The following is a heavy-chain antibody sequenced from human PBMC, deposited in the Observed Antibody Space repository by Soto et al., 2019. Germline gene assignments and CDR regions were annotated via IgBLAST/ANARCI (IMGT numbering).Heavy chain of an antibody. CDR1: GGSFSTGAYY. D-gene: IGHD3-10*01. CDR2: FYSSGST. J-gene: IGHJ2*01. V-gene: IGHV4-31*03. Sequence: QVQLQESGPGLVKPSQTLSLTCTVSGGSFSTGAYYWSWIRQHPGKGMEWIGYFYSSGSTYYTPSLDSRSAVSVDTSHNQCTLTACSVRAGDSVPEFCERASAVWRSGDGGWYFDLWGCGPLVTVSS. CDR3: ERASAVWRSGDGGWYFDL.